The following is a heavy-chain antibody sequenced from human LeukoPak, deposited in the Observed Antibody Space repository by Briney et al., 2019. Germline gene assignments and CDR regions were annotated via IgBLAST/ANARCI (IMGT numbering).Heavy chain of an antibody. CDR1: GYTFTIFG. V-gene: IGHV1-18*01. CDR3: AIPTEAGTTFDY. CDR2: ISAYNGNT. J-gene: IGHJ4*02. D-gene: IGHD1-7*01. Sequence: ASVKVSCKASGYTFTIFGVTWVRQAPGQGLEWLGWISAYNGNTNYAQKFQGRVTMTTDTSTSTAYMELSSLRSEDTAVYYCAIPTEAGTTFDYWGQGTLVTVSS.